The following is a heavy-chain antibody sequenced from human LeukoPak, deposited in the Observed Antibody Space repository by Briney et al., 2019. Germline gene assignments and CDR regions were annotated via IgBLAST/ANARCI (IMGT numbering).Heavy chain of an antibody. CDR3: ATNGYYCMDV. V-gene: IGHV4-39*07. D-gene: IGHD2-8*01. CDR1: GGSISSSSYY. CDR2: IYYSGST. Sequence: SETLSLTCTVSGGSISSSSYYWGWIRQPPGKGLEWIGSIYYSGSTYYNPSLKSRVTISVDTSKNQFSLKVNSLTAADTAVYYCATNGYYCMDVWGKGTRSPSP. J-gene: IGHJ6*03.